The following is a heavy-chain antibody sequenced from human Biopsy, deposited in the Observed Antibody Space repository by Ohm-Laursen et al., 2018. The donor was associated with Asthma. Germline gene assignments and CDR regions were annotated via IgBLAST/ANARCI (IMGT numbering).Heavy chain of an antibody. CDR1: GGTFNTYV. Sequence: SVKVSCKSLGGTFNTYVIGWVRQAPGQGLEWMGGINSVFGTTTYPQKFQDRVTITADDSTSTVYMELSSLRSEDTAVYYCARKAGSYISRTCYSLDFRGQGTLVTVSS. CDR2: INSVFGTT. J-gene: IGHJ4*02. D-gene: IGHD2-15*01. V-gene: IGHV1-69*13. CDR3: ARKAGSYISRTCYSLDF.